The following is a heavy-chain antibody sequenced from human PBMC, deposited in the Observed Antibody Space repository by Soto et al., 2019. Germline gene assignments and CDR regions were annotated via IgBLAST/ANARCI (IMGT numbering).Heavy chain of an antibody. J-gene: IGHJ5*02. CDR2: ISHDGRIE. CDR1: GFTFSSFA. CDR3: ARDGLPDDFRSGGYWFDP. V-gene: IGHV3-30-3*01. Sequence: GGSLRLSCAASGFTFSSFALHWVRQAPGEGLEWVALISHDGRIENYADSVKGRFIISRDNSKKTVYMQMDSLRLEDTGVYYCARDGLPDDFRSGGYWFDPWGQGTQVTVSS. D-gene: IGHD3-3*01.